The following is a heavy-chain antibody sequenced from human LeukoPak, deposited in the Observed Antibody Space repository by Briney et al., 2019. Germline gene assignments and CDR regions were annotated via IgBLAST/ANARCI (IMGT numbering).Heavy chain of an antibody. CDR1: GDSVSSNSAA. J-gene: IGHJ4*02. V-gene: IGHV6-1*01. D-gene: IGHD3-22*01. CDR3: ARDTALYFHDSSGDFDY. CDR2: TYYRSKWYN. Sequence: SQTLSFTCAISGDSVSSNSAAWNWIRQSPSRGLEWLGRTYYRSKWYNDYAESVKSRIAINPDTSKNQFSLQLNSVTPEDTAVYYCARDTALYFHDSSGDFDYWGQGTLVTVSS.